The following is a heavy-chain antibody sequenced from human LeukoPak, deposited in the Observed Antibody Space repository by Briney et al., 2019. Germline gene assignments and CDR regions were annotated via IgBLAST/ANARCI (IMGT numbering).Heavy chain of an antibody. CDR3: AKEQRGYSGYMVGSCFDP. CDR2: ISGSGGST. CDR1: GFTFGSYS. J-gene: IGHJ5*02. D-gene: IGHD5-12*01. V-gene: IGHV3-23*01. Sequence: GGSLRLSCAASGFTFGSYSMTWVRQAPGKGLEWVSSISGSGGSTYYADSVKGRFTISRDNSKKTLYLQMNSLRAEDTALYYCAKEQRGYSGYMVGSCFDPWGQGTLVTVSS.